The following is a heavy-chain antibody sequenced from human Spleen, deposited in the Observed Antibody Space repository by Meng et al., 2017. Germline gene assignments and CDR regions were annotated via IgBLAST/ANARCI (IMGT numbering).Heavy chain of an antibody. J-gene: IGHJ4*02. CDR2: IHPGDSDT. Sequence: GGSLRPSCKGSGYSFTSYWIGWVRQMPGKGLEWMGFIHPGDSDTRYSTSFQGQVTTSPDKSISTAYLQWSSLKASDTAMYYCASLEGVRITMVRGGYYFDYWGQGTLVTVSS. CDR3: ASLEGVRITMVRGGYYFDY. D-gene: IGHD3-10*01. V-gene: IGHV5-51*01. CDR1: GYSFTSYW.